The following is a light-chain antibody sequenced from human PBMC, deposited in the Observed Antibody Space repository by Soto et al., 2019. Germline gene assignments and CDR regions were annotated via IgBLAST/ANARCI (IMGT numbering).Light chain of an antibody. Sequence: QSVLTQPPSASGTPGQRVTISCSGSSSNIGSNTVNWYQQLPGTDPKLLIYSNNQRPSGVPDRFSGSKSGTSASLAISGLQSEDEADYYCAAWDDSLNGHVVFGGGTKVTVL. CDR2: SNN. CDR3: AAWDDSLNGHVV. V-gene: IGLV1-44*01. J-gene: IGLJ2*01. CDR1: SSNIGSNT.